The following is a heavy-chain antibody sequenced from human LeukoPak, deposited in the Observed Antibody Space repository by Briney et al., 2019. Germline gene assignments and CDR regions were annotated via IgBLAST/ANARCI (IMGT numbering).Heavy chain of an antibody. D-gene: IGHD1-26*01. CDR3: AKGIYSGSYYRGLDY. CDR2: ISSSANST. Sequence: PWGSLRLSCAASISTFTNYAMSWVRQAPGRGLEWVSSISSSANSTYYADSVKGRFTISRDNSMNTLYLQMNSLRAEDTAVYYCAKGIYSGSYYRGLDYWGQGTLVTVSS. J-gene: IGHJ4*02. V-gene: IGHV3-23*01. CDR1: ISTFTNYA.